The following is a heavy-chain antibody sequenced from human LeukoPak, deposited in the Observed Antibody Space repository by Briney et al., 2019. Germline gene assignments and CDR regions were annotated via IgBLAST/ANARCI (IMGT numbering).Heavy chain of an antibody. CDR2: ISSSSSYI. J-gene: IGHJ4*02. CDR1: GVTFSSYS. Sequence: GGSLRLSCAASGVTFSSYSMNGGRHAPGEGLEWGSSISSSSSYIYYADSVKRRFTISRDNAKNTLYLQMNSLRAEDTAVYYYARDHCSGGSCYGADYWGQGTLVTVSS. CDR3: ARDHCSGGSCYGADY. V-gene: IGHV3-21*01. D-gene: IGHD2-15*01.